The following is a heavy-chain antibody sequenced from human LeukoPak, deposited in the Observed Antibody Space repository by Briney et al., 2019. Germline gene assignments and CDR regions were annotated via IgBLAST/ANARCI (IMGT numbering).Heavy chain of an antibody. D-gene: IGHD6-13*01. Sequence: SETLSLTCTVTGGSISSDYWSWIRQPPGKGLGWVGDMSYSGSTNYNPSLKSRATISEDTSKNQSSLKVGAVTAADTAIYYCARHLWQGSSWFPVDYWGQGILVTVSS. CDR3: ARHLWQGSSWFPVDY. CDR2: MSYSGST. CDR1: GGSISSDY. J-gene: IGHJ4*02. V-gene: IGHV4-59*08.